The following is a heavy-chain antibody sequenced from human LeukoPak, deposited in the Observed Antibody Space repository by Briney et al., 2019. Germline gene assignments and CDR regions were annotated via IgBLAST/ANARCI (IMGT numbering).Heavy chain of an antibody. V-gene: IGHV3-30*02. CDR3: AKSTIVGATVDAFDI. J-gene: IGHJ3*02. D-gene: IGHD1-26*01. CDR1: GFTFSSYV. CDR2: IRYDGTNR. Sequence: GGSLRLSCAASGFTFSSYVMHWVRQAPGKGLGWVAFIRYDGTNRYYADSVKGRFTISRDNSKNTLYLQMNSLRAEDTAVYYCAKSTIVGATVDAFDIWGQGTMVTVSS.